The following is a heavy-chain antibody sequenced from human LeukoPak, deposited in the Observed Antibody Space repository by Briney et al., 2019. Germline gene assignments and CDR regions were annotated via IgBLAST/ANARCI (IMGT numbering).Heavy chain of an antibody. J-gene: IGHJ4*02. CDR3: ARGVMATYYFDY. Sequence: SVKVSCKASGGTFSSYAISWVRQAPGQGLEWMGRIIPILGIANYAQKFQGRVTITADESTSTAYMELSSLRSEDTAVYYCARGVMATYYFDYWGQGTLVTVSS. CDR2: IIPILGIA. CDR1: GGTFSSYA. D-gene: IGHD5-24*01. V-gene: IGHV1-69*04.